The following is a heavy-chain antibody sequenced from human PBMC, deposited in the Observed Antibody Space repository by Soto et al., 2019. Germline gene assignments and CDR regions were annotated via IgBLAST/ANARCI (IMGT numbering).Heavy chain of an antibody. CDR2: ISAYNGNT. D-gene: IGHD4-17*01. J-gene: IGHJ3*02. CDR1: GYTFTSYG. CDR3: ARDPTLYGDYPPDAFDI. V-gene: IGHV1-18*01. Sequence: QVQLVQSGAEVKKPGASVKVSCKASGYTFTSYGISWVRRAPGQGLEWMGWISAYNGNTNYAQKLQGRVTMTTETSTSTAYMELRSLRSDDTAVYYCARDPTLYGDYPPDAFDIWGQGTMVTVSS.